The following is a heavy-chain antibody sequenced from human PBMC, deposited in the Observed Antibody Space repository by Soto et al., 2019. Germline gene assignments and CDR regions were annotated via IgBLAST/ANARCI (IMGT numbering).Heavy chain of an antibody. CDR1: GYTFTSYG. J-gene: IGHJ4*02. CDR2: ISAYNGNT. V-gene: IGHV1-18*01. CDR3: ARLCIAAAGSSFDY. D-gene: IGHD6-13*01. Sequence: ASVKVSCKASGYTFTSYGISWVRQAPGQGLEWMGWISAYNGNTNYAQNLQGRVTMTTDTSTSTAYMELRSLRSDDTAVYYCARLCIAAAGSSFDYWGQGTLVTVSS.